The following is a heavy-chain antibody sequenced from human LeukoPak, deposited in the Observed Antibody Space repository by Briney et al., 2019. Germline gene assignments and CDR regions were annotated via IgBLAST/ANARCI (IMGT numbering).Heavy chain of an antibody. CDR2: IYYSGST. Sequence: SETLSLTCTVSGGSISSYYWSWIRQPPGKGLEWIGYIYYSGSTNYNPSLKSRVTTSVDTSKNQFSLKLSSVTAADTAVYYRARGPDYDILTGFDYWGQGTLVTVSS. CDR3: ARGPDYDILTGFDY. D-gene: IGHD3-9*01. J-gene: IGHJ4*02. CDR1: GGSISSYY. V-gene: IGHV4-59*01.